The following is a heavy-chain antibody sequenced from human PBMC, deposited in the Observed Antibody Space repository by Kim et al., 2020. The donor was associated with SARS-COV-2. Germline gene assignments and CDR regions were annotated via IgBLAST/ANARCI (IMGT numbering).Heavy chain of an antibody. CDR3: VRGGGYYNDY. D-gene: IGHD3-22*01. CDR1: GFTFSSYW. J-gene: IGHJ4*02. Sequence: GGSLRLSCVASGFTFSSYWMHWVRQAPGKGLVWVSRINRDGSTTNYADSVKGRLTISRDNAKNTLFLQMNSLRAEDTAVYYCVRGGGYYNDYWGQGTLVTVSS. CDR2: INRDGSTT. V-gene: IGHV3-74*01.